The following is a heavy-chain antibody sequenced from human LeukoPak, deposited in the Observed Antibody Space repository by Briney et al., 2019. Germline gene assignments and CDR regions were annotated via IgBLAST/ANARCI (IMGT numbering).Heavy chain of an antibody. V-gene: IGHV4-34*01. J-gene: IGHJ4*02. Sequence: TSETLSLTCAVYGGSFSGYYWSWIRQPPGKGLEWIGEINHSGSTNYNPSLKSRVTISVDTSKNQFSLKLSSVTAADTAVYYCAREGTDYDYYFDFWGQGTLVTVSS. CDR2: INHSGST. D-gene: IGHD4-17*01. CDR3: AREGTDYDYYFDF. CDR1: GGSFSGYY.